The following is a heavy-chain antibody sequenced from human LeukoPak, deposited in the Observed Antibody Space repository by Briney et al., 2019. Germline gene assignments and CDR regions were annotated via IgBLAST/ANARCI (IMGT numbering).Heavy chain of an antibody. D-gene: IGHD3-3*01. CDR2: IKHDESEK. CDR1: GFIFTNYF. J-gene: IGHJ4*02. V-gene: IGHV3-7*01. Sequence: GGSLRLSCAASGFIFTNYFMSWVRRAPGKGLEWVASIKHDESEKYYVDSVRGRFTISRDNTMNSLYLQMSSLRAEDTAVYYCATDRGWRTSGYYLYYFEYWGQGTLVTYSS. CDR3: ATDRGWRTSGYYLYYFEY.